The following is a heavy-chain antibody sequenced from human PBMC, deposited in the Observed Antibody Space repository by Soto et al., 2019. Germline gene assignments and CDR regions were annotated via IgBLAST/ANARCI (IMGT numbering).Heavy chain of an antibody. Sequence: EVQLVESGGGLVKPGGSLRLSCAASGFTFSSYSMNWVRQAPGKGLEWVSSISSSSSYIYYADSVKGRFTISRDNAKNSLYLQMNSLRAEDTAVYYCARDETDYDVWSVYYTLYYFYGMDVWGQGTTVTLSS. CDR2: ISSSSSYI. V-gene: IGHV3-21*01. CDR1: GFTFSSYS. J-gene: IGHJ6*02. CDR3: ARDETDYDVWSVYYTLYYFYGMDV. D-gene: IGHD3-3*01.